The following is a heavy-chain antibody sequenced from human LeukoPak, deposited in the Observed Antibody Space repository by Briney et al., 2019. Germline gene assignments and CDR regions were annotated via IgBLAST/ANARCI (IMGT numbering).Heavy chain of an antibody. Sequence: PSETLSLTCTVSGGSVNSYYWSWIRQPAGKGLEWIGHIYASGGNDYNPSLKSRVTMSLDMAKNQFSLRLASVTAADTAVYYCARLGSGSYYESAFDIWGQGTMVTVSS. D-gene: IGHD1-26*01. CDR1: GGSVNSYY. CDR3: ARLGSGSYYESAFDI. V-gene: IGHV4-4*07. CDR2: IYASGGN. J-gene: IGHJ3*02.